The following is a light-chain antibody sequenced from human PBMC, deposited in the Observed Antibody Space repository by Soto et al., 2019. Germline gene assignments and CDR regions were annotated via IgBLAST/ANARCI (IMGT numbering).Light chain of an antibody. CDR3: EAGDDSLNGPV. CDR1: SSNIGRNT. V-gene: IGLV1-44*01. Sequence: QSVLIQPPSASGTPGQRATISCSGSSSNIGRNTVNWYQHLTGTAPKLLLYSDDQRPSGVPDRFSGSRSGTSASLAISGLQSEDEADYYCEAGDDSLNGPVFGGGTQLTVL. CDR2: SDD. J-gene: IGLJ7*01.